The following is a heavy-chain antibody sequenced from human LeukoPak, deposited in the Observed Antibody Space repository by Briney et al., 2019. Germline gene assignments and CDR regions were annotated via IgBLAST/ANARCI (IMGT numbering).Heavy chain of an antibody. CDR2: IKSKTDGGTT. D-gene: IGHD4/OR15-4a*01. Sequence: GGSLRLSCAASGFSFTNAWMSWVRQAPGKGLEWVGRIKSKTDGGTTDYAAPVKGRFTISRDESKNTLHLQMNSLKTEDTAVYYCTWLWAGANCHWGQRTLVTVSS. J-gene: IGHJ4*02. CDR1: GFSFTNAW. V-gene: IGHV3-15*01. CDR3: TWLWAGANCH.